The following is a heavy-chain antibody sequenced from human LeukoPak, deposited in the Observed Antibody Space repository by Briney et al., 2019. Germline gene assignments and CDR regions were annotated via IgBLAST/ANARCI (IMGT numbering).Heavy chain of an antibody. J-gene: IGHJ4*02. V-gene: IGHV3-21*01. Sequence: NPGGSLRLSCAASGFTFSSYSMNWVRQAPGKGLEWVSSISSSSSYIYYADSVKGRFTISRDNAKNSLYLQMNSLRAEDTAVYYCARVGTRIVGAPPAFDYWGQGTLVTVSS. CDR2: ISSSSSYI. CDR1: GFTFSSYS. D-gene: IGHD1-26*01. CDR3: ARVGTRIVGAPPAFDY.